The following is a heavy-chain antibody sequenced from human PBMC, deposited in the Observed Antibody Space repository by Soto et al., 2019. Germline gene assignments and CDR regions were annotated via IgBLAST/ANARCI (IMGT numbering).Heavy chain of an antibody. V-gene: IGHV1-3*01. CDR1: GYVFTTYA. CDR3: ARSEVIPEGCDY. Sequence: SVKVCFKASGYVFTTYALHWVRQAPGQRLEWMGWINAGKGNTKYSQKFQDRVTITRDTSASVAYMELSSLASEDTAVYYCARSEVIPEGCDYWGQGTLVIVSS. CDR2: INAGKGNT. J-gene: IGHJ4*02. D-gene: IGHD3-16*02.